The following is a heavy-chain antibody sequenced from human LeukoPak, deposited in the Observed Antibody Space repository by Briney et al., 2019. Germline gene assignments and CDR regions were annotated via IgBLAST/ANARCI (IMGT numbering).Heavy chain of an antibody. CDR2: ISGSGGST. CDR3: AKGLGQLVLYFDY. CDR1: GFTFSSYA. J-gene: IGHJ4*02. V-gene: IGHV3-23*01. D-gene: IGHD6-6*01. Sequence: GGSLRLSCATSGFTFSSYAMSWVRQAPGKGLEWVSAISGSGGSTYYADSVKGRFTISRDNSKNTLYLQMNSLRAEDTAVYYCAKGLGQLVLYFDYWGQGTLVTVSS.